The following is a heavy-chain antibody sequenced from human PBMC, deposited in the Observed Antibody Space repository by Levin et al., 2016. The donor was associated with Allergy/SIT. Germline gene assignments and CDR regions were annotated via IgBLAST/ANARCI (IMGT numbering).Heavy chain of an antibody. J-gene: IGHJ4*02. Sequence: WVRQAPGQGLEWMGWINPNSGGTNYAQKFQGRVTMTRDTSISTAYMELSRLRSDDTAVYYCAREHYDILTGYYSLFDYWGQGTLVTVSS. CDR2: INPNSGGT. V-gene: IGHV1-2*02. CDR3: AREHYDILTGYYSLFDY. D-gene: IGHD3-9*01.